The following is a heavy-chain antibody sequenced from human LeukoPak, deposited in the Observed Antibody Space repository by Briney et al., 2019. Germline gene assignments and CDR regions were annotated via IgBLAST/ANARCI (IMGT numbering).Heavy chain of an antibody. V-gene: IGHV3-30*04. CDR2: VSYDGSNK. J-gene: IGHJ4*02. D-gene: IGHD1-26*01. CDR1: GFTFSCYA. CDR3: ARDTSFAVGATLDF. Sequence: GGSLRLSCAASGFTFSCYAMHWIRQAPGKGLERVVVVSYDGSNKYYANSVKGRFTISRDKSKNTLHLQMNSLRAEDTAIYYCARDTSFAVGATLDFWGQGTLVTVSS.